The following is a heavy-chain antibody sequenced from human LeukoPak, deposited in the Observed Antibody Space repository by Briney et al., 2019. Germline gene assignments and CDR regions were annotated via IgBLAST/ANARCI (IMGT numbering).Heavy chain of an antibody. Sequence: GGSLRLSCAPSGFTFSRHGMHWVRQAPGKGLEWVAIISNDGSRKYYAHSVEGRFTISRDNSKNTLYLQMNSLRAEDTAVYYCAKASLGSCTGAKCYHFDNWGQGTLVTVSS. J-gene: IGHJ4*02. V-gene: IGHV3-30*18. CDR3: AKASLGSCTGAKCYHFDN. CDR2: ISNDGSRK. CDR1: GFTFSRHG. D-gene: IGHD2-8*02.